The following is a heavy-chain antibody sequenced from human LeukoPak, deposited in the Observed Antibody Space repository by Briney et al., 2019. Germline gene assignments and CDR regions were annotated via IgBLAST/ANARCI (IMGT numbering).Heavy chain of an antibody. CDR1: GSTFTGYY. D-gene: IGHD3-3*01. J-gene: IGHJ4*02. Sequence: GASLQISCKGSGSTFTGYYMHWVRQAPGQGLEWMGWINPNSGGTNYAQTFQGRVTMTRDTSISTDYMELSRLRSDDTAVYYCAIKRITILGVVRGDFDYWGQGTLVTVSS. CDR3: AIKRITILGVVRGDFDY. V-gene: IGHV1-2*02. CDR2: INPNSGGT.